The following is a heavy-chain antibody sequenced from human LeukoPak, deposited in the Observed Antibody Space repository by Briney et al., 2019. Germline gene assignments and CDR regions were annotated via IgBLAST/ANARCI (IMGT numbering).Heavy chain of an antibody. Sequence: GGSLRLSCAASGFTFSSYDMHWVRQATGKGLEWVSAIGTAGDTYYPGSVKGRFTISRENAKNSLYLQMNSLRAGDAAVYYCARSPIAVAGTGYYYYGMDVWGQGTTVTVSS. CDR2: IGTAGDT. CDR1: GFTFSSYD. J-gene: IGHJ6*02. D-gene: IGHD6-19*01. CDR3: ARSPIAVAGTGYYYYGMDV. V-gene: IGHV3-13*01.